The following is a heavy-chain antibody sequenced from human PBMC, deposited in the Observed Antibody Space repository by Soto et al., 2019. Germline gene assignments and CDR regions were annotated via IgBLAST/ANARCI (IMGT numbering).Heavy chain of an antibody. CDR2: INPNSGGT. Sequence: QVQLVQSGAEVKKPGASVKVSCKASGYTFTGYYMHWVRQAPGQGLEWMGWINPNSGGTNYAQKFQGRVTMTRDTSISTAYMELSRLRSDDTAVYYCARDQYYYGSGSYQPYDYWGQGTLVTVSS. CDR3: ARDQYYYGSGSYQPYDY. V-gene: IGHV1-2*02. D-gene: IGHD3-10*01. J-gene: IGHJ4*02. CDR1: GYTFTGYY.